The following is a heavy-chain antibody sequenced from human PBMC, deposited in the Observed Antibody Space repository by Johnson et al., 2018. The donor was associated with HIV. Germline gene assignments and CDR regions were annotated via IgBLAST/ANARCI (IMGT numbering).Heavy chain of an antibody. D-gene: IGHD2-15*01. CDR3: ARDQPPGYCSGGSCYSGAFDI. V-gene: IGHV3-53*01. Sequence: VQLVESGGGLIQPGGSLRLSCAASGFTVSSNYMSWVRQAPGKGLEWVSRISWNGDKRGYADSVKGRFTISRDNAKNSLFLQMNGLRAEDTALYYCARDQPPGYCSGGSCYSGAFDIWGRGTMVTVSS. CDR2: SWNGDKR. J-gene: IGHJ3*02. CDR1: GFTVSSNY.